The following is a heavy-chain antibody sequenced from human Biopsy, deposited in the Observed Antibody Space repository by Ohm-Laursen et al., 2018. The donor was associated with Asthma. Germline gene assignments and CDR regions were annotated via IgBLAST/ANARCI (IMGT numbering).Heavy chain of an antibody. D-gene: IGHD6-19*01. CDR3: AREGVAGTHIED. J-gene: IGHJ4*02. CDR1: RFTYE. V-gene: IGHV3-30-3*01. CDR2: ISYDGSSI. Sequence: SLRLSCTASRFTYEMHWVRQAPGKGLEWVAVISYDGSSIYYADSVECRFTISRDNSKNTLSLQMNSLTAEDTAVYYCAREGVAGTHIEDWGQGTLVTVSS.